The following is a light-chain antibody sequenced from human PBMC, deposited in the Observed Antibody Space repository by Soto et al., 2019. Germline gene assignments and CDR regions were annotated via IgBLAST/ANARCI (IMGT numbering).Light chain of an antibody. CDR2: DTS. CDR1: SGAVTSGHW. CDR3: SLYYGGAWV. Sequence: QAVVTQEPSLTVSPGGTVTLTCGSNSGAVTSGHWPYWFQQKPGQAPRTVIFDTSIKHSWTPARFSGSLLGGKAALTLSGAQPEDEADYYCSLYYGGAWVFGGGTKLTVL. J-gene: IGLJ3*02. V-gene: IGLV7-46*01.